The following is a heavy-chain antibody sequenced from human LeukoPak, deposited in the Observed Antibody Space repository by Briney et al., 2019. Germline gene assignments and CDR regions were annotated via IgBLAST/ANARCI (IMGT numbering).Heavy chain of an antibody. Sequence: GGSLRLPCVASGFASSGFTFRDYWMHWVRQAPGKGLVWVARINADGSGITYADSVKGRFTVSRDNAKSTLNLQMNSLRAEDTAVYFCATDRHFTVDVWGQGTTVTVSS. J-gene: IGHJ6*02. CDR3: ATDRHFTVDV. CDR1: GFTFRDYW. V-gene: IGHV3-74*01. CDR2: INADGSGI.